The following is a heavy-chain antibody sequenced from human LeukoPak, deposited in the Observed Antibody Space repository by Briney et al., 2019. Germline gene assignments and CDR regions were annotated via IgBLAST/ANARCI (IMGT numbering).Heavy chain of an antibody. CDR2: ISGSGGPT. J-gene: IGHJ6*02. CDR3: AKPSAPYDFWSGYPLGV. Sequence: PGGSLRLSCAASGFTFNNYAMGWVRQAQGKGLEWVSSISGSGGPTYYADSVKGRFTISRDNSKSTLYLQMNSLRVEDTAVYYCAKPSAPYDFWSGYPLGVWGQGTTVTVSS. D-gene: IGHD3-3*01. V-gene: IGHV3-23*01. CDR1: GFTFNNYA.